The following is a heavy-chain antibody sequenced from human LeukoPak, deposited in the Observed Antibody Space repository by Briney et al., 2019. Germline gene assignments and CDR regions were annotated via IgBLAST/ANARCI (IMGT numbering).Heavy chain of an antibody. CDR2: IKSKTDGGTT. J-gene: IGHJ4*02. CDR1: GFTFSSYY. D-gene: IGHD3-22*01. CDR3: AYYYDSSGYPSFDY. V-gene: IGHV3-15*01. Sequence: GGSLRLSCAASGFTFSSYYMSWVRQAPGKGLEWVGRIKSKTDGGTTDYSAPVKGRFTISRDDSKNTLYLQMNSLKTEDTAIYYCAYYYDSSGYPSFDYWGPGTLVTVSS.